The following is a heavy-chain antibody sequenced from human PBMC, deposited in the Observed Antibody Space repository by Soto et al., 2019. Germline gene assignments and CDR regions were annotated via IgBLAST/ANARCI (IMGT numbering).Heavy chain of an antibody. D-gene: IGHD4-17*01. Sequence: QVQLVQSGAEVKKPGASVKVSCKASGYTFTSYGISWVRQAPGQGLEWMGWISAYNGNTNYAQKLQGRVTMTTDTATSTAYMELRRLRSDDTAVYYWARDAPFDDYCDYVDAFEIWGQGTMVTVAS. CDR2: ISAYNGNT. V-gene: IGHV1-18*01. J-gene: IGHJ3*02. CDR1: GYTFTSYG. CDR3: ARDAPFDDYCDYVDAFEI.